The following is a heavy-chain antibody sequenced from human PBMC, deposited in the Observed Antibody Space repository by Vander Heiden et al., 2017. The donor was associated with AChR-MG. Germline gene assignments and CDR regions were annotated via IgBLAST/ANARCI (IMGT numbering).Heavy chain of an antibody. D-gene: IGHD3-3*01. Sequence: EVQLVESGGGLVKPGGSLRLSCAASGFTFSNAWMSWVRQAPGKGLEWVGRIKSKTDGGTTDYAAPVKGRFTISRDDSKNTLYLQMNSLKTEDTAVYYCTTDAPSHYLRFLEWLAYFDYWGQGTLVTVSS. CDR1: GFTFSNAW. CDR2: IKSKTDGGTT. J-gene: IGHJ4*02. CDR3: TTDAPSHYLRFLEWLAYFDY. V-gene: IGHV3-15*01.